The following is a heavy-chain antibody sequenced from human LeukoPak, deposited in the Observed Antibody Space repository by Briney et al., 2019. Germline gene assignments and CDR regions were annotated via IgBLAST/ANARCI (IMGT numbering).Heavy chain of an antibody. V-gene: IGHV1-2*02. J-gene: IGHJ2*01. CDR2: INPKSGGT. Sequence: ASVKVSCKASGYTFTDYYMHWVRQAPGQGLEWMGWINPKSGGTNHAQRFQGRVTMTRDTSISTAYMELSSLGSDDTAVYYCARHGGKNYNSGPLRYFDLWGRGTLVTVSS. D-gene: IGHD2/OR15-2a*01. CDR1: GYTFTDYY. CDR3: ARHGGKNYNSGPLRYFDL.